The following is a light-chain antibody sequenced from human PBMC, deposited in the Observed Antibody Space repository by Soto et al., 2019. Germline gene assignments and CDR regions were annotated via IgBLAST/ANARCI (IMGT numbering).Light chain of an antibody. CDR1: SSNIGAGYY. CDR2: GNS. CDR3: QSYDSSLSAWV. V-gene: IGLV1-40*01. Sequence: QSVLTPPPSVSGAPGQRVSISCTGSSSNIGAGYYVHCYQQLPGTVPKLLIYGNSNRPSGVPDRFSGSKSGTSASLAITGRQAEDEADYYCQSYDSSLSAWVFGGGTKLTV. J-gene: IGLJ3*02.